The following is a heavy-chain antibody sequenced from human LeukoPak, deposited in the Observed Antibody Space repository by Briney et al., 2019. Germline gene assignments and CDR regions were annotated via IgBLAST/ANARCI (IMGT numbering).Heavy chain of an antibody. V-gene: IGHV4-34*01. CDR1: GFTFSSYA. J-gene: IGHJ4*02. CDR2: INHSGST. D-gene: IGHD3-3*01. Sequence: PGGSLRLSCAASGFTFSSYAMSWVRQPPGKGLEWIGEINHSGSTNYNPSLKSRVTISVDTSKNQFSLKLSSVTAADTAVYYCARGFDNSYYDFWSGYRIFDYWGQGTLVTVSS. CDR3: ARGFDNSYYDFWSGYRIFDY.